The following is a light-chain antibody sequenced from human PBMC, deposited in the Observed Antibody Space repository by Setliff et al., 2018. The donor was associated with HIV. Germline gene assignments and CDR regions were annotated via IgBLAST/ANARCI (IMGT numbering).Light chain of an antibody. Sequence: QSVLTQPASVSGSPGQSITISCTGTSSDVGGYNYVSWYQQHPGKAPRLIIYGVRNRPSGASNRFSGSKSGNTASLTISGLQAEDEADYYCSSYAITNTLPFGTGTKVTVL. CDR3: SSYAITNTLP. V-gene: IGLV2-14*01. J-gene: IGLJ1*01. CDR2: GVR. CDR1: SSDVGGYNY.